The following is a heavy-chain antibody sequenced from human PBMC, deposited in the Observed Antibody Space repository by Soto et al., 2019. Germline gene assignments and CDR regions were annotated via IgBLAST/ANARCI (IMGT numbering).Heavy chain of an antibody. Sequence: SETLSLTCSVSGGSTSRYYWSWIRQPPGKGLEWIGYIYYSGSTDYSPSLKSRVTMSIDTSQNQVSLKLTSVTTADTAVYYCEATPRYWGQGTLVTVSS. CDR2: IYYSGST. V-gene: IGHV4-59*01. J-gene: IGHJ4*02. CDR3: EATPRY. CDR1: GGSTSRYY.